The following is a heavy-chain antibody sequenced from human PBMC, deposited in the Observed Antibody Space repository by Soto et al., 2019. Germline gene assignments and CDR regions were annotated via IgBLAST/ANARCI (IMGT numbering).Heavy chain of an antibody. CDR3: ATYCSSTSCYSGRDWFDP. D-gene: IGHD2-2*01. Sequence: EVQLLESGGGLVQPGGSRRLSCAASGFTFSSYAMSWVRQAPGKGLEWVSAISGSGGSTYYADSVKGRFTISRDNSKNTLYLQMNSRRAEDTAVYYCATYCSSTSCYSGRDWFDPWGQGTLVTVSS. V-gene: IGHV3-23*01. CDR1: GFTFSSYA. J-gene: IGHJ5*02. CDR2: ISGSGGST.